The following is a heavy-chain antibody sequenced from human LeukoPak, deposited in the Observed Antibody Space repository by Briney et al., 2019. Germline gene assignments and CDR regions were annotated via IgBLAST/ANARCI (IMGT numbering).Heavy chain of an antibody. V-gene: IGHV4-59*08. CDR2: IFYTGST. CDR1: GGSISDYY. D-gene: IGHD2-2*01. J-gene: IGHJ4*02. Sequence: PSETLSLTCTVSGGSISDYYWTWIWQPPGKGLEWIGYIFYTGSTNYNPSLKSRVTISLHTSNNQFSLKLSSVSAADTAIYYCARHPSSLTYFDYWGQGTLVTVSS. CDR3: ARHPSSLTYFDY.